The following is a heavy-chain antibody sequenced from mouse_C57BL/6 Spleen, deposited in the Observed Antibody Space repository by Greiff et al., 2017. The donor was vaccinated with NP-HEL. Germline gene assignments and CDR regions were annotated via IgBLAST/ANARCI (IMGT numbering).Heavy chain of an antibody. CDR3: AREGFYDYDGYFDY. V-gene: IGHV5-17*01. J-gene: IGHJ2*01. Sequence: EVKLVESGGGLVKPGGSLKLSCAASGFTFSDYGMHWVRQAPEKGLEWVAYISSGSSTIYYADTVKGRFTISRDNAKNTLFLQMTSLRSEDTAMYYCAREGFYDYDGYFDYWGQGTTLTVSS. CDR2: ISSGSSTI. CDR1: GFTFSDYG. D-gene: IGHD2-4*01.